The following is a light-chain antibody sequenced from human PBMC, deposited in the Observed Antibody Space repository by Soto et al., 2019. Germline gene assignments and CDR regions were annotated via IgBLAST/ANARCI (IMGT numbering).Light chain of an antibody. CDR1: QSIGSW. J-gene: IGKJ2*01. Sequence: DIQMTQSPSTLSASVGDRVTITCWASQSIGSWLAWHQQKPGKAPKLLIYDGTYLESGVPSRFSGSRSGTEFALTISSLQPDDSATYYCQQYNSYPYTFGQGTKVDIK. V-gene: IGKV1-5*01. CDR2: DGT. CDR3: QQYNSYPYT.